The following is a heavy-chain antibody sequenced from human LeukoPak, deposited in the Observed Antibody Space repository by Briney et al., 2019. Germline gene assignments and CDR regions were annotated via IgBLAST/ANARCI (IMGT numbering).Heavy chain of an antibody. CDR3: AKRVGSLPLDY. CDR1: GGSISSYY. Sequence: ETLSLTCTVSGGSISSYYWSWVRQAPGKGLEWVSAISGSGGSTYYADSVKGRFTISRDNSKNTLYLQMNSLRAEDTAVYYCAKRVGSLPLDYWGQGTLVTVSS. CDR2: ISGSGGST. J-gene: IGHJ4*02. V-gene: IGHV3-23*01. D-gene: IGHD2-2*01.